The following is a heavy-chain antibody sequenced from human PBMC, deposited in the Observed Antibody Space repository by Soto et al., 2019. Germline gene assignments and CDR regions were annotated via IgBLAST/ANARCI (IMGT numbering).Heavy chain of an antibody. D-gene: IGHD6-13*01. Sequence: GGSLRLSCAASGFTLNTYWMYWVRQAPGKGLEWVANIKQDASEKFYVDSVKGRFTISRDNPKNSLYLQMNSLRAEDTAVYYCARDGAAAGPDFDYWGQGTLVTVSS. J-gene: IGHJ4*02. CDR3: ARDGAAAGPDFDY. V-gene: IGHV3-7*01. CDR1: GFTLNTYW. CDR2: IKQDASEK.